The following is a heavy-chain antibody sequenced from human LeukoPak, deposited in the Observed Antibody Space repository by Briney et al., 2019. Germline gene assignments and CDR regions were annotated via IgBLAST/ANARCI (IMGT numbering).Heavy chain of an antibody. J-gene: IGHJ4*02. V-gene: IGHV4-39*07. CDR2: IYDSGST. CDR3: ARVRDGYNYWDFDY. D-gene: IGHD5-24*01. Sequence: PSETLSLTCTVSGGSISSSYYYWGWIRQPPGKGPEWIGSIYDSGSTYYNPSLKSRVTISVDTSKNQFSLKLSSVTAADTAVYYCARVRDGYNYWDFDYWGQGTLVTVSS. CDR1: GGSISSSYYY.